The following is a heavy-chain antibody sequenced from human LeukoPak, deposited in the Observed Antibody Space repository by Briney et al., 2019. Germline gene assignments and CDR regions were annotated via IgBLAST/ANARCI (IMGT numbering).Heavy chain of an antibody. Sequence: ASVKVSCKASGYTFTSYGISWVRQAPGQGLEWMGWTSAYNGNTNYAQKLQGRVTMTTDTSTSTAYMELRSLRSDDTAVYYCARGPGIAAAAALYNWFDPWGQGTLVTVSS. CDR3: ARGPGIAAAAALYNWFDP. CDR1: GYTFTSYG. J-gene: IGHJ5*02. V-gene: IGHV1-18*01. CDR2: TSAYNGNT. D-gene: IGHD6-13*01.